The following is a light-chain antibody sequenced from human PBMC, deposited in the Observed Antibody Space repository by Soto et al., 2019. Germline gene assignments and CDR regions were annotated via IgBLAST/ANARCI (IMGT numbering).Light chain of an antibody. CDR1: SSDVGAYNS. V-gene: IGLV2-11*01. J-gene: IGLJ3*02. CDR2: DVD. Sequence: QSALTQPRSVSGSPGQSVTISCTGTSSDVGAYNSVSWYQQHPGKAPKLMIYDVDKRPSGVPDRFSGSKSGTTASLTISGLQAEDEVDYYCNSYAGTYTWVFGGGTKVTVL. CDR3: NSYAGTYTWV.